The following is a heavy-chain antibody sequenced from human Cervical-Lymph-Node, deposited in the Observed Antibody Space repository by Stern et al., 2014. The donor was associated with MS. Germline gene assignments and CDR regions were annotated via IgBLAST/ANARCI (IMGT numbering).Heavy chain of an antibody. Sequence: QITLKESGPTLVKPTQTLTLTCTFSGFSLSTSGVGVGWIRQSPGKALEWLALLYWDDEKRYSPSRESRFPITKDTSKNQVVLTMTNMDPVDTATYYCAHRRYDHIWGSYHSFGFWGQGTLVTVSS. D-gene: IGHD3-16*02. V-gene: IGHV2-5*02. CDR1: GFSLSTSGVG. J-gene: IGHJ4*02. CDR2: LYWDDEK. CDR3: AHRRYDHIWGSYHSFGF.